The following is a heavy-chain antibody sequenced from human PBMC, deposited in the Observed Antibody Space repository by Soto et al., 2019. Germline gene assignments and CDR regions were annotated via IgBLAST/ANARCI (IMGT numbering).Heavy chain of an antibody. CDR2: ISGSGGST. CDR3: AKKGIRITMIVVAPFDY. V-gene: IGHV3-23*01. D-gene: IGHD3-22*01. Sequence: GGSLRLSCAASGFTFSSYAMSWVRQAPGKGLEWVSAISGSGGSTYYADSVKGRFTISRDNSKNTLYLQMNSLRAEDTAVYYCAKKGIRITMIVVAPFDYRGPGTLVTLSS. CDR1: GFTFSSYA. J-gene: IGHJ4*02.